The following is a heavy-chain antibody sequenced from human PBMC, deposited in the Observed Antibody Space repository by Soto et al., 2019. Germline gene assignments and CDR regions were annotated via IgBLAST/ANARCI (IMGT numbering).Heavy chain of an antibody. J-gene: IGHJ6*02. Sequence: QVQLVQSGDEVKKPGASVKVSCKASGYIFVNYGIAWVRQAPGQGLEWMGWISPYTGNTHSASKVQGRLARTTDTSTSTGYMDLGSLTSDETAVYYCAMVDNYVTPTPQDVWGQGTTVTVSS. CDR3: AMVDNYVTPTPQDV. D-gene: IGHD3-16*01. CDR2: ISPYTGNT. CDR1: GYIFVNYG. V-gene: IGHV1-18*01.